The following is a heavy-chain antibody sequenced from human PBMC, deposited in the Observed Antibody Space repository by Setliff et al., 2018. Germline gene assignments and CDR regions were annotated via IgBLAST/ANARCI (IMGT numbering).Heavy chain of an antibody. CDR3: ARDVVSGWYRRNNYFGMDV. CDR1: GFSLGAYE. V-gene: IGHV3-48*03. CDR2: ISSSGTAM. Sequence: GGSLRPSCAASGFSLGAYEFNWVRQAPGKGLEWVSYISSSGTAMYYVDSVKGRFTISRDNAKNSLYLQMSSLRVEDTAVYYCARDVVSGWYRRNNYFGMDVWGQGTTVTVSS. D-gene: IGHD6-19*01. J-gene: IGHJ6*02.